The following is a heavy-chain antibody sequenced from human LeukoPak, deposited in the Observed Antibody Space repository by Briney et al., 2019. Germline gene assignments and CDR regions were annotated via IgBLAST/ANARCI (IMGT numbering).Heavy chain of an antibody. CDR2: ISYDGSNK. CDR3: AKMVGGDYYDSSGYYRNFDY. D-gene: IGHD3-22*01. Sequence: PGGSLRLSCAASGFSFGTSGMHWVRQAPGKGLEWVAVISYDGSNKYYADSVKGRFTISRDNSKNTLYLQMNSLRAEDTAVYYCAKMVGGDYYDSSGYYRNFDYWGQGTLVTVSS. V-gene: IGHV3-30*18. J-gene: IGHJ4*02. CDR1: GFSFGTSG.